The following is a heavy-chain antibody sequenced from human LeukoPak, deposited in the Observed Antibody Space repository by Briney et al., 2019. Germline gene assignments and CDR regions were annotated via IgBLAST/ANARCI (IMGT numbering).Heavy chain of an antibody. CDR2: ISNSGTTM. J-gene: IGHJ3*02. Sequence: GGSLRLSCAASGFTFSSYAMSWVRQAPGKGLEWVSYISNSGTTMYYGDSVKGRFTISRDNAKNSLYLQMNSLRAEDTAVYYCARARGSYAFDIWGQGTMVTVSS. CDR3: ARARGSYAFDI. V-gene: IGHV3-48*04. D-gene: IGHD2-15*01. CDR1: GFTFSSYA.